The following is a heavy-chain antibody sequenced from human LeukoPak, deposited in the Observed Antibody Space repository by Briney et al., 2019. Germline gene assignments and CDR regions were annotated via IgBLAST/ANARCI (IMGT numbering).Heavy chain of an antibody. V-gene: IGHV3-7*01. J-gene: IGHJ4*02. D-gene: IGHD5-12*01. CDR1: GFTFSSYC. Sequence: GSLRLSCAASGFTFSSYCMNWVRQAPGKGLEWVASIKQDGGEKYYVDSVKGRVTISRDNAKNPRYLQMNSLRAEDTAAYYCARDLGGGYDYCTFDYWGQGTLVTVSS. CDR3: ARDLGGGYDYCTFDY. CDR2: IKQDGGEK.